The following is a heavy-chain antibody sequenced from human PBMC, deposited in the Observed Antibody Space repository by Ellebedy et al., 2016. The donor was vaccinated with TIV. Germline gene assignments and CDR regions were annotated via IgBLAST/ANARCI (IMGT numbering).Heavy chain of an antibody. D-gene: IGHD1-1*01. CDR2: IIPIFGTA. V-gene: IGHV1-69*13. Sequence: SVKVSXXASGGTFSSYAISWVRQAPGQGLEWMGGIIPIFGTANYAQKFQGRVTITADESTSTAYMELSSLRSEDTAVYYCALTSGTTTNWFDPWGQGTLVTVSS. CDR1: GGTFSSYA. CDR3: ALTSGTTTNWFDP. J-gene: IGHJ5*02.